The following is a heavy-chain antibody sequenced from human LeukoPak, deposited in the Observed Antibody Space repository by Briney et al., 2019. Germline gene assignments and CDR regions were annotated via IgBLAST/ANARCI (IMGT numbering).Heavy chain of an antibody. CDR2: INPYNGGT. V-gene: IGHV1-2*02. J-gene: IGHJ5*02. D-gene: IGHD2-2*01. CDR1: GYTFTHYY. CDR3: TRGARVGNWFDP. Sequence: ASVKVSCRASGYTFTHYYIHWVRQAPGHGVKWMGWINPYNGGTKYTQKFQGRVTTTRDTSIRTVYMNLSRLRSDDTAVFYCTRGARVGNWFDPWGQGTQVTVSS.